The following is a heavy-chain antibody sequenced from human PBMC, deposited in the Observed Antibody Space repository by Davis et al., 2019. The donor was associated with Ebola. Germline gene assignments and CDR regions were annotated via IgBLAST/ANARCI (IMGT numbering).Heavy chain of an antibody. CDR2: IYYTGRT. V-gene: IGHV4-59*01. Sequence: MPSETLSLTCTVSGGSISSYYWNWIRQPPGKGLEWIGYIYYTGRTNYNPSLKSRVTISVDTSKNQFSPKLSSVTAADTAVYYWATDTAMVLFDYWGQGTLVTVSS. CDR3: ATDTAMVLFDY. J-gene: IGHJ4*02. CDR1: GGSISSYY. D-gene: IGHD5-18*01.